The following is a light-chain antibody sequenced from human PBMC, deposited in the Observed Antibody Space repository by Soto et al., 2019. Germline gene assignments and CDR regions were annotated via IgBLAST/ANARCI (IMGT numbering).Light chain of an antibody. CDR1: QSVSSSY. V-gene: IGKV3-20*01. Sequence: EIVFTQSPGTLSLSQGERATLSCRASQSVSSSYLAWYQQKPGQAPRLLIYGASSRATGIPDRFSGSGSGTDFTLXISRLEPEDFAVYYCQQYKTFGQGTKVDIK. J-gene: IGKJ1*01. CDR3: QQYKT. CDR2: GAS.